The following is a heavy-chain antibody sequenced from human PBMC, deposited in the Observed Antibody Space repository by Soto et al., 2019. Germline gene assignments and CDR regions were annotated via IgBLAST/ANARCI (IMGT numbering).Heavy chain of an antibody. D-gene: IGHD2-15*01. J-gene: IGHJ6*02. Sequence: ASVKVSCKXSGYTFTSYAMHWVRQAPGQRLEWMGWINAGNGNTKYSQKFQGRVTITRDTSASTAYMELSSLRSEDTAVYYCATGGAYCSGGSCYSSYYYYGMDVWGQGTTVTVSS. CDR3: ATGGAYCSGGSCYSSYYYYGMDV. CDR1: GYTFTSYA. CDR2: INAGNGNT. V-gene: IGHV1-3*01.